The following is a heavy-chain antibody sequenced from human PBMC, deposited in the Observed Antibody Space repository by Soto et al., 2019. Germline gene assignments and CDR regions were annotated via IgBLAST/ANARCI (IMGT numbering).Heavy chain of an antibody. Sequence: SETLSLTCTVSGGSITDYSWVWIRQPAGKGLEWIGRIFSSGSTNYNPSLKGRITMSLDTSKNQFPLKLNSATATDTAVYFCERDKGVVVNADNWFDTWGQGILVTVSS. D-gene: IGHD2-21*01. CDR1: GGSITDYS. V-gene: IGHV4-4*07. CDR2: IFSSGST. CDR3: ERDKGVVVNADNWFDT. J-gene: IGHJ5*02.